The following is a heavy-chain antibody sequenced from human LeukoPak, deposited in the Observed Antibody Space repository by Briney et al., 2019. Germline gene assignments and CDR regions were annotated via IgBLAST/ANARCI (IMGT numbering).Heavy chain of an antibody. V-gene: IGHV4-39*01. Sequence: NPSETLSLTCTVSGGSISSSSYYWGWIRQPPGKGLEWIGSIYYSGSTHYNPSLKSRVTISVDTSKNQFSLKLSSVTAADTAVCYCARHPATVTTLYDYWGQGTLVTVSS. CDR1: GGSISSSSYY. CDR2: IYYSGST. D-gene: IGHD4-11*01. CDR3: ARHPATVTTLYDY. J-gene: IGHJ4*02.